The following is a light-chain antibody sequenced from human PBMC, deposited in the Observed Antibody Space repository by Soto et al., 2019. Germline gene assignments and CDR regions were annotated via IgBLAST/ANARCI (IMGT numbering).Light chain of an antibody. CDR1: QSVSSNY. J-gene: IGKJ5*01. CDR3: QQYGSSII. Sequence: ENVLTQSPGTLSLSPGERATLSCRASQSVSSNYLAWYQQKPGQAPRLLIYDASSRATAIPDRFSGSGSGTDFTLSISRLEPEDFAVYYCQQYGSSIIFGQGTRLEIK. V-gene: IGKV3-20*01. CDR2: DAS.